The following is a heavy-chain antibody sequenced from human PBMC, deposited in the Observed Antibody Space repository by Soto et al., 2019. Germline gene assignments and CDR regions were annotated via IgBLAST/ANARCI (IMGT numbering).Heavy chain of an antibody. V-gene: IGHV3-30*18. J-gene: IGHJ4*02. CDR2: ITYDGGNK. CDR1: GFTISSYG. D-gene: IGHD1-1*01. CDR3: AKDPKATGTRY. Sequence: PGGSLRLSCAASGFTISSYGMHWVRQAPGKGLEWVAVITYDGGNKYYADSVKGRFSISRDNSRDTLYLQMHSLRAEERAVYYCAKDPKATGTRYWGRGTLVTVSS.